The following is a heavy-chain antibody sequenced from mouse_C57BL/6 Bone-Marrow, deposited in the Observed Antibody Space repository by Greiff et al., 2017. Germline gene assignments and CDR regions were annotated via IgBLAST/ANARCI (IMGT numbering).Heavy chain of an antibody. D-gene: IGHD2-2*01. CDR3: TDGYYFDV. CDR2: IRLKSDNYAT. CDR1: GFTFSNYW. V-gene: IGHV6-3*01. Sequence: VQLKESGGGLVQPGGSMKLSCVASGFTFSNYWMNWVRQSPEKGLEWVAQIRLKSDNYATHYAESVKGRFTISRDDSKSSVYLQMNNLRAEDTGIYYCTDGYYFDVWGTGTTVTVSA. J-gene: IGHJ1*03.